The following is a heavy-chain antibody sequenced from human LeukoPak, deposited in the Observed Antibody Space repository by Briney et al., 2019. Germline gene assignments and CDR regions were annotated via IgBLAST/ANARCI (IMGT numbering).Heavy chain of an antibody. CDR3: ALDCSGGSCYSAFDI. CDR2: IYYSGTT. D-gene: IGHD2-15*01. Sequence: SETLSLTCTVSGDSINNYYWSWIRQPPGKGLEWIGYIYYSGTTNYNPSLKSRVSISVDTSKKQFSLKLSSVTAADTAVYYCALDCSGGSCYSAFDIWGQGTMVTVSS. CDR1: GDSINNYY. J-gene: IGHJ3*02. V-gene: IGHV4-59*01.